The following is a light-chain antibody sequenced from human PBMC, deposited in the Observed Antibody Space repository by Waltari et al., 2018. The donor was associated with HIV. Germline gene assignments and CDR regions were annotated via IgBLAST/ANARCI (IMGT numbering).Light chain of an antibody. Sequence: QSVLTQPPSASGTPGQRVTISCSGSSSNIGSNTVNWYQPLPGTAPRLRIYSNNQRPSWVPGRFSGSKSGTSASLAISGLQSGDEADYYCAAWDDSLSGLVVFGGGTKLTVL. CDR3: AAWDDSLSGLVV. V-gene: IGLV1-44*01. J-gene: IGLJ2*01. CDR2: SNN. CDR1: SSNIGSNT.